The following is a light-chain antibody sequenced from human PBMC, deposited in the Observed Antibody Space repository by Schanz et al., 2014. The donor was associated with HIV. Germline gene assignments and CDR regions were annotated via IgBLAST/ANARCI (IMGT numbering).Light chain of an antibody. Sequence: EIVLTQSPGTLSLSPGERATLSCRASQSVSSDLAWYRLKPGQAPRLVIYGASRMATGITDRFSGSGSGTDFTLTISRLEPEDFAVYYCQQYGSSPTFGPGTKVDIK. V-gene: IGKV3-20*01. CDR2: GAS. CDR3: QQYGSSPT. J-gene: IGKJ3*01. CDR1: QSVSSD.